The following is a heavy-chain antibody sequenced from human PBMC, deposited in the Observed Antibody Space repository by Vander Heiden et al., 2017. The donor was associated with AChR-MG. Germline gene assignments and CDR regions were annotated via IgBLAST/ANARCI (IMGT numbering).Heavy chain of an antibody. Sequence: EVQLLESGGGLVQPGGSLRLSRAASGFTSNVYAMSWVRQAPGRGLQWVSAISGSGGSTYYADSVKGRFTISRDNSKNTLYLQMNSLRAEDTAVYYCARATAEDDWGQGTLVTVSS. CDR3: ARATAEDD. V-gene: IGHV3-23*01. J-gene: IGHJ4*02. CDR1: GFTSNVYA. CDR2: ISGSGGST. D-gene: IGHD5-18*01.